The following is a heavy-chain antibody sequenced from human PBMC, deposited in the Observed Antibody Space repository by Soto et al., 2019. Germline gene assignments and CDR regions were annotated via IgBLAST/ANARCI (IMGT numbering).Heavy chain of an antibody. Sequence: GGSLRLSCAASGFTFSSYAMSWVRQAPGKGLEWVSAISGSGGSTYYADSVKGRFTISRDNAKSSLYLQMNSLRDEDTAVYYCATKRGSGYSPFDYWGQGTLVTVSS. CDR2: ISGSGGST. CDR1: GFTFSSYA. J-gene: IGHJ4*02. CDR3: ATKRGSGYSPFDY. D-gene: IGHD3-22*01. V-gene: IGHV3-23*01.